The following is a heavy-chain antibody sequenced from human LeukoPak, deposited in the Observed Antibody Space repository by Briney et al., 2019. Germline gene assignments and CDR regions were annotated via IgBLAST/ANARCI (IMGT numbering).Heavy chain of an antibody. J-gene: IGHJ4*02. D-gene: IGHD5-18*01. CDR3: SASKQLWLRGLFDY. CDR1: GDSISTYY. CDR2: VYYSGST. Sequence: PSETLSLTCSVSGDSISTYYWSWIRQPPGKALEWIGYVYYSGSTDYNSSLKSRVTISVDTSKKQFSLNLNSVTAADTAVYYCSASKQLWLRGLFDYWGQGTLVTVSS. V-gene: IGHV4-59*01.